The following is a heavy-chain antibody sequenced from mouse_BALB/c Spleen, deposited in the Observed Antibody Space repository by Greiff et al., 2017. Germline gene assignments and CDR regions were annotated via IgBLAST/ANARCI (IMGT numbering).Heavy chain of an antibody. J-gene: IGHJ2*01. Sequence: EVMLVESGGGLVQPKGSLKLSCAASGFTFNTYAMNWVRQAPGKGLEWVARIRSKSNNYATYYADSVKDRFTISRDDSQSMLYLQMNNLKTEDTAMYYCVTDYYGSRYFDYWGQGTTLTVSS. V-gene: IGHV10-1*02. D-gene: IGHD1-1*01. CDR1: GFTFNTYA. CDR2: IRSKSNNYAT. CDR3: VTDYYGSRYFDY.